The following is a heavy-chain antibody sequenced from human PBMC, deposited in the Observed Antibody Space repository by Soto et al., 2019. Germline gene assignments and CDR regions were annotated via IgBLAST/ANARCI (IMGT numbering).Heavy chain of an antibody. Sequence: NPSETLSLTCTVSGGSISSGGYYWSWIRQHPGKGLEWIGYIYYSGSTYYNPSLKSRVTISVDTSKNQFSLKLSSVTAADTAVYYCARAIVVVPAAGFRFDPWGQGTLVTVSS. D-gene: IGHD2-2*01. CDR2: IYYSGST. V-gene: IGHV4-31*03. CDR1: GGSISSGGYY. J-gene: IGHJ5*02. CDR3: ARAIVVVPAAGFRFDP.